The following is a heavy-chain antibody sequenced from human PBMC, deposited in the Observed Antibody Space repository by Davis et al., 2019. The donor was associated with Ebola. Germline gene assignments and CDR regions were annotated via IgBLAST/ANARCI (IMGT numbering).Heavy chain of an antibody. CDR2: INHSGST. CDR3: ARVGALQLIAGWFDP. D-gene: IGHD4-11*01. Sequence: SETLSLTCAVYGGSFSGYYWSWIRQPPGKGLEWIGEINHSGSTNYNPSLKSRVTISVDTSKNQFSLKLSSVTAADTAVYYCARVGALQLIAGWFDPWGQGTLVTVSS. V-gene: IGHV4-34*01. J-gene: IGHJ5*02. CDR1: GGSFSGYY.